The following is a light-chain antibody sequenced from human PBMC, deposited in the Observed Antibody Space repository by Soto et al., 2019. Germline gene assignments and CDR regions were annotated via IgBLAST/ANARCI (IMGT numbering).Light chain of an antibody. CDR3: QHYNSYSEA. CDR1: QSISSW. CDR2: KAS. Sequence: IQMTQPPSTLSAPGGDGVAITCRASQSISSWLAWYQQKPGKAPKLLIYKASTLKSGVPSRFSGSGSGTEFTLTISSLQPDDFATYYCQHYNSYSEAFGQGTKVDIK. V-gene: IGKV1-5*03. J-gene: IGKJ1*01.